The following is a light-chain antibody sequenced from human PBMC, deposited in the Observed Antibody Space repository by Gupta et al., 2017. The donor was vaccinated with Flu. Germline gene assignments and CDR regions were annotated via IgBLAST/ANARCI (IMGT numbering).Light chain of an antibody. Sequence: QSALTQARSVSVSPGQSVAISCTGTGSDVGGYDYVYWYQQSPRQAPNLIIYEVNKRPSGVPARSTGSTSGKMASLTMSGLQPADYSDSHCNSYGAAYFFGGGTRMTV. V-gene: IGLV2-11*01. CDR1: GSDVGGYDY. CDR2: EVN. J-gene: IGLJ2*01. CDR3: NSYGAAYF.